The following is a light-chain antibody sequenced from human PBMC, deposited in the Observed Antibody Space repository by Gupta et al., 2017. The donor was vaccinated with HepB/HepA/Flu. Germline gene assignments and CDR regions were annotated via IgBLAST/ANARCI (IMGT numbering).Light chain of an antibody. Sequence: DVVMTQSPPSLPVTLGQPASISCSSSQGLVYSDGNTYLNWFHQRPGQSPRRLIYKVSNRDSGVPDRFSGSESGNMYTLRISRVEAEDVGIYYCMQASHWPLTFGGGTKVEIK. CDR1: QGLVYSDGNTY. V-gene: IGKV2-30*01. CDR2: KVS. CDR3: MQASHWPLT. J-gene: IGKJ4*01.